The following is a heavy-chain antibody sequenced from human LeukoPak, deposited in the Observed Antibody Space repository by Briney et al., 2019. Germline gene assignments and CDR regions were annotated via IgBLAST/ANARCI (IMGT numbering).Heavy chain of an antibody. CDR1: GYTFTSYG. D-gene: IGHD6-13*01. CDR2: IIPILGIA. J-gene: IGHJ4*02. V-gene: IGHV1-69*04. CDR3: ARDWVAAAGTFDY. Sequence: SVKVSCKASGYTFTSYGISWVRQAPGQGLEWMGRIIPILGIANYAQKFQGRVTITADKSTSTAYMELSSLRSEDTAVYYCARDWVAAAGTFDYWGQGTLVTVSS.